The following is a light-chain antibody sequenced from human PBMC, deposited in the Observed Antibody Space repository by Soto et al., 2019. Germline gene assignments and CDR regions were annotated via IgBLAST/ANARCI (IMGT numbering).Light chain of an antibody. V-gene: IGKV1-39*01. Sequence: DIQMTQSPSSLSASVGDRVTITCRASQSISSYLNWYQQKPGKAPKLLIYAASSLQSGVPSRFSGSGSGTDFTLTISSLQPDDSATYYCQQYNRYSWTFGQGTKVDI. CDR2: AAS. CDR1: QSISSY. CDR3: QQYNRYSWT. J-gene: IGKJ1*01.